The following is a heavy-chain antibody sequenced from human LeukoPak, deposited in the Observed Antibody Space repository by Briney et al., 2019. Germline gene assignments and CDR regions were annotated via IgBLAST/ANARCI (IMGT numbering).Heavy chain of an antibody. CDR2: FYNSGRS. CDR1: DDSISDYY. Sequence: SETLSLTCTVSDDSISDYYRGWIRQPPGKGLEWIGYFYNSGRSTYNPSLKSRVTISADTSKNHFSLKLNSVTTADTAVYYCTREIPAAGRIKVDAFDIWGQGTMVTVSS. CDR3: TREIPAAGRIKVDAFDI. V-gene: IGHV4-59*01. J-gene: IGHJ3*02. D-gene: IGHD6-13*01.